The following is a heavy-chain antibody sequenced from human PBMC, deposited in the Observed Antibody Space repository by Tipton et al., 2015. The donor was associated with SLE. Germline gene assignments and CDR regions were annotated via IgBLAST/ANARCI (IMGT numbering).Heavy chain of an antibody. D-gene: IGHD5-24*01. CDR1: GFVFSAYT. Sequence: SLRLSCGASGFVFSAYTMNWIRQAPGKGLEWVATIKEDGSAKYYVDSVKGRFTISRDNAENSLYLQMDSLRAEDTALYYCAGGQSLDYWGQGTLVTVSS. CDR3: AGGQSLDY. J-gene: IGHJ4*02. V-gene: IGHV3-7*01. CDR2: IKEDGSAK.